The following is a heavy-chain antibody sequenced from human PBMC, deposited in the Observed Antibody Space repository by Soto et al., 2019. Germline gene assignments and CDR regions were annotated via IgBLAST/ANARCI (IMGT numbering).Heavy chain of an antibody. CDR3: ARGLGDGYKYVGH. V-gene: IGHV4-34*01. CDR1: GGSFSGYY. CDR2: INHSGST. D-gene: IGHD1-1*01. Sequence: QVQLQQWGAGLLKPSETLSLTCAVYGGSFSGYYWSWIRQPPGKGLEWIGEINHSGSTNYNPSLKGRVTITVEQSKNQFTLELSPVTAAATAGYCWARGLGDGYKYVGHWGQGTLVTVSS. J-gene: IGHJ4*01.